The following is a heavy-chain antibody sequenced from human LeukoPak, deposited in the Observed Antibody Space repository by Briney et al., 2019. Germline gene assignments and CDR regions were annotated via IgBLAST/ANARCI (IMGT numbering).Heavy chain of an antibody. D-gene: IGHD6-19*01. CDR1: GYTFTGYF. Sequence: ASVKVSCKASGYTFTGYFMHWVRQAPGQGLEWMGWINPNSGGTNYAQKFQGRVTMTRDTSINTAYMELSRLSSDDTAVYYCARDRGGAVADPFDYWGQGTLVTVSS. CDR2: INPNSGGT. V-gene: IGHV1-2*02. J-gene: IGHJ4*02. CDR3: ARDRGGAVADPFDY.